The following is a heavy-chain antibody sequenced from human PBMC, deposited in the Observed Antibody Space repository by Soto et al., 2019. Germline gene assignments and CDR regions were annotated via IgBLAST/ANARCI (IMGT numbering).Heavy chain of an antibody. D-gene: IGHD3-10*01. CDR2: IIPIFGTA. V-gene: IGHV1-69*13. J-gene: IGHJ1*01. CDR3: ARAARSTMVRAYSH. Sequence: SVKVSCKASGGTFSSYAISWVRQAPGQGLEWMGGIIPIFGTANYAQKFQGRVTITADESTSTAYMELSSLRSEDTAAYYCARAARSTMVRAYSHWGQGTLVTVS. CDR1: GGTFSSYA.